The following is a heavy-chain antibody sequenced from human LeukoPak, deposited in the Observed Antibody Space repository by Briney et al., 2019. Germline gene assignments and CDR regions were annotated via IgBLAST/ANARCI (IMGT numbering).Heavy chain of an antibody. J-gene: IGHJ5*02. CDR3: AREMAYIAAPFDP. D-gene: IGHD6-13*01. CDR2: IIPIFGTA. Sequence: AASVKVPCKASGGTFSSYAISWVRQAPGQGLEWMGGIIPIFGTANYAQKFQGRVTITADESTSTAYMELSSLRSEDTAVYYCAREMAYIAAPFDPWGQGTLVTVSS. CDR1: GGTFSSYA. V-gene: IGHV1-69*13.